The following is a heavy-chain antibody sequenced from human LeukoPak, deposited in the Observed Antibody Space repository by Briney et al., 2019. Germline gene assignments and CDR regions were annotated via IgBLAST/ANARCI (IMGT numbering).Heavy chain of an antibody. J-gene: IGHJ4*02. CDR1: GGSFSGYY. Sequence: PSETLSLTCAVYGGSFSGYYWSWIRQPPGKGLEWIGEINHSGSTKYNPSLKSRVTISVDTSKNQFSLKLSSVTAADTAVYYCARDDSSGAWHFDYWGQGTLVTVSS. D-gene: IGHD3-22*01. V-gene: IGHV4-34*01. CDR3: ARDDSSGAWHFDY. CDR2: INHSGST.